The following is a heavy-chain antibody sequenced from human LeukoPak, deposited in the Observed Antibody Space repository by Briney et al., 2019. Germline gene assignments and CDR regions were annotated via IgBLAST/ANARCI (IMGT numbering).Heavy chain of an antibody. CDR2: ISSSGSTI. CDR1: GFTFSSYE. D-gene: IGHD5-18*01. CDR3: ARAGSYGFYYFDY. J-gene: IGHJ4*02. V-gene: IGHV3-48*03. Sequence: GGSLRLSCAASGFTFSSYEMNWVRQAPGKGLEWVSYISSSGSTIYYADSVKGRFTISRDNAKNSLYLQMNSLRAKDTAVYYCARAGSYGFYYFDYWGQGTLVTVSS.